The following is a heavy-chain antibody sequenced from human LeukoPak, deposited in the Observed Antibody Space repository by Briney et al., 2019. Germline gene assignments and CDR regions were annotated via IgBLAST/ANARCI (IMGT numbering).Heavy chain of an antibody. D-gene: IGHD3-3*01. CDR1: GFTFGSYA. CDR3: AKPYYDFWSGYSARDY. Sequence: GGSLGLSCAASGFTFGSYAMSWVRQAPGKGLEWVSAISGSGGSTYYADSVKGRFTISRDNSKNTLYLQMNSLRAEDTAVYYCAKPYYDFWSGYSARDYWGQGTLVTVSS. V-gene: IGHV3-23*01. CDR2: ISGSGGST. J-gene: IGHJ4*02.